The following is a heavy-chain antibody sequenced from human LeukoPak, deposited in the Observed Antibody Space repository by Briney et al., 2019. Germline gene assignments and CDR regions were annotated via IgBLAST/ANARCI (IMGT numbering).Heavy chain of an antibody. CDR3: ARLMGYSDYPFDY. J-gene: IGHJ4*02. CDR2: ISPDNGNT. Sequence: ASAKVSCKASGYTFTTYGISWVRQAPGQGLEWMGWISPDNGNTIYAQKVQGRVTMTTDTSTSTAYMELGGLRSDDTALYYCARLMGYSDYPFDYWGQGTLVTVSS. D-gene: IGHD4-11*01. V-gene: IGHV1-18*01. CDR1: GYTFTTYG.